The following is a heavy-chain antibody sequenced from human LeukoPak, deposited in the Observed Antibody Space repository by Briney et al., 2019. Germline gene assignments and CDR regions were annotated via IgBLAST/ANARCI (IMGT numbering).Heavy chain of an antibody. V-gene: IGHV3-74*01. D-gene: IGHD6-19*01. J-gene: IGHJ4*02. CDR1: GFTFSSYS. CDR2: ISSDGSNT. CDR3: ARDRGGSGPTTTDY. Sequence: GGSLRLSCAASGFTFSSYSMNWVRQAPGKGLVWVSRISSDGSNTIYADSVKGRFTISRDNAKNTLYLQMNSLRAEDTALYYCARDRGGSGPTTTDYWGQGTLVTVSS.